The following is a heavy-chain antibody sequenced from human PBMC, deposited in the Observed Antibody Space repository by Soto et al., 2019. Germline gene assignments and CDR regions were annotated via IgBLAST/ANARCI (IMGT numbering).Heavy chain of an antibody. Sequence: QVQLVQSGAEVKKPGSSVKVSCKASGGTFSSYTISWVRQAPGQGLEWMGRIIPILGIANYAQKFQGRVTITADKSTSTAYMELSSLRSEDTAVYYCARVAGLGPLRYFDWSAVNWFDPWGQGTLVTVSS. V-gene: IGHV1-69*02. CDR1: GGTFSSYT. J-gene: IGHJ5*02. CDR2: IIPILGIA. CDR3: ARVAGLGPLRYFDWSAVNWFDP. D-gene: IGHD3-9*01.